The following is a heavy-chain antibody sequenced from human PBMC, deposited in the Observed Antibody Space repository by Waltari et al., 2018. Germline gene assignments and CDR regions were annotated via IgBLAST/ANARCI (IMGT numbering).Heavy chain of an antibody. Sequence: QVQLQQWGAGLLKPSETLSLTCAVYGGSFSGYYWSWIRQPPGQGLEWIGEINHSGSTNYNPSLKSRVTISVDTSKNQFSLKLSSVTAADTAVYYCARGVDYSNYAPYYYYYMDVWGKGTTVTVSS. CDR1: GGSFSGYY. CDR2: INHSGST. D-gene: IGHD4-4*01. V-gene: IGHV4-34*01. J-gene: IGHJ6*03. CDR3: ARGVDYSNYAPYYYYYMDV.